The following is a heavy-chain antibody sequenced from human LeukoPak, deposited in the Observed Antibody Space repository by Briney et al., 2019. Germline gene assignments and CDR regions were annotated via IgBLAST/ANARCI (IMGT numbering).Heavy chain of an antibody. V-gene: IGHV3-20*04. CDR2: INWNGGST. CDR3: ARDSVGYDSSGARRRLYYFDY. CDR1: GFTFSSYA. J-gene: IGHJ4*02. Sequence: QPGGSLRLSCAASGFTFSSYAMSWVRQAPGKGMEWVSGINWNGGSTGYADSVKGRFTISRDNAKNSLYLQMNSLRAEDTALYYCARDSVGYDSSGARRRLYYFDYWGQGTLVTVSS. D-gene: IGHD3-22*01.